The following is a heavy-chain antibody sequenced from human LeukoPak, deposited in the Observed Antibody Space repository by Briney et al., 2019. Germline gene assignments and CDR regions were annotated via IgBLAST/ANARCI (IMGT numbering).Heavy chain of an antibody. CDR2: IYTSGST. J-gene: IGHJ3*02. D-gene: IGHD3-22*01. V-gene: IGHV4-4*07. CDR1: GGSISSYY. CDR3: ASTLIVVPPFRAFDI. Sequence: SETLSLTCTVSGGSISSYYWSWIRQPAGKGLEWIGRIYTSGSTNYNPSLKSRVTMSVDTSKNQFSLKLSSVTAADTAVYYCASTLIVVPPFRAFDIWGQGTMVTVSS.